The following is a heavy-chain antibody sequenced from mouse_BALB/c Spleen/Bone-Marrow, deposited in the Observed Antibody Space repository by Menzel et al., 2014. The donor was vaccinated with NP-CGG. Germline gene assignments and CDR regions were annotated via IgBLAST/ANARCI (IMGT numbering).Heavy chain of an antibody. D-gene: IGHD2-14*01. Sequence: EVMLVESGGGLVKPGGSLKLSCTASGFTFXYYYMYWVRQTPEKRLEWVATISDGGDYTYYLDSVKGRFTISRDNAKNNLYLQMSSLKSEDTAMYYCARDGEYRYDWFAYWGQGTLVTVSA. CDR2: ISDGGDYT. J-gene: IGHJ3*01. CDR1: GFTFXYYY. V-gene: IGHV5-4*02. CDR3: ARDGEYRYDWFAY.